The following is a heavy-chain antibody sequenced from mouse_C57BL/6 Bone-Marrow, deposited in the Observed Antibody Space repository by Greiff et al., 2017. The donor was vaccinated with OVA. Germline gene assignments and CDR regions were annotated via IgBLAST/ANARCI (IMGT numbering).Heavy chain of an antibody. CDR1: GFNIKDDY. V-gene: IGHV14-4*01. Sequence: VQLQQSGAELVRPGASVKLSCTASGFNIKDDYMHWVKQRPEQGLAWIGWIDPENGDPEYASKFQGKATITADTSSNTAYLQLSSLTSEDTAVYYCTAYSAWFAYWGQGTLVTVSA. CDR2: IDPENGDP. D-gene: IGHD2-10*01. J-gene: IGHJ3*01. CDR3: TAYSAWFAY.